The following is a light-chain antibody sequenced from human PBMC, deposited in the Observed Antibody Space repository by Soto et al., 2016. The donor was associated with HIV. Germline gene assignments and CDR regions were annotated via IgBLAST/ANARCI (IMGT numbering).Light chain of an antibody. J-gene: IGKJ2*01. CDR3: QQYDTLPYT. V-gene: IGKV1-33*01. CDR1: QDISNY. Sequence: DIQMTQSPSSLSASVGDRVTITCQASQDISNYLNWYQQKPGKAPKLLIYDASNLETGVPSRFSGSGSGTDFTFTISSLQPEDIATYYCQQYDTLPYTFGQGTQPGDQT. CDR2: DAS.